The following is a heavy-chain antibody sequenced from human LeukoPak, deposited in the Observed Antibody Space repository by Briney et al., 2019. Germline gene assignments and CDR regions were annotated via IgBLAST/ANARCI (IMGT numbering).Heavy chain of an antibody. Sequence: PSETLSLTCAVYGGSFSGYYWSWIRQPPGKGLEWIGEINHSGSTNYNPSLKSRVTISVDTSKNQFSPKLSSVTAADTAVYYCARWTYDSSGYLFDYWGQGTLVTVSS. CDR2: INHSGST. J-gene: IGHJ4*02. CDR1: GGSFSGYY. V-gene: IGHV4-34*01. D-gene: IGHD3-22*01. CDR3: ARWTYDSSGYLFDY.